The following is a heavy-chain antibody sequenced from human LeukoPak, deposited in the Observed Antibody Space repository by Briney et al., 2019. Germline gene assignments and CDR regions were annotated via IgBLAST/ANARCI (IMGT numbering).Heavy chain of an antibody. CDR3: AREPGVYTWRDFYFDY. J-gene: IGHJ4*02. CDR2: ISGYNGNT. CDR1: GYTFTSYG. D-gene: IGHD5/OR15-5a*01. Sequence: ASVKVSCKASGYTFTSYGISWVRQAPGQGLEWMGWISGYNGNTNYAQNLQGRVTMTTDTSTSTAYMELRSLRSDDTAVYYCAREPGVYTWRDFYFDYWGQGTLVTVSS. V-gene: IGHV1-18*01.